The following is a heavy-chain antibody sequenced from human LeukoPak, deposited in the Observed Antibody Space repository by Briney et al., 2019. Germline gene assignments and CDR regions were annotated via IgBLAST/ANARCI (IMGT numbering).Heavy chain of an antibody. CDR3: AKDLGAAAGTGAFDI. D-gene: IGHD6-13*01. CDR2: ISGSGGST. Sequence: GGSLRLSCAASGFTFSRNGMSWVRQAPGKGLEWVPAISGSGGSTYYADSVKGRFTISRDNSKNTLYLQMNSLRAEDTAVYYCAKDLGAAAGTGAFDIWGQGTMVTVSS. V-gene: IGHV3-23*01. J-gene: IGHJ3*02. CDR1: GFTFSRNG.